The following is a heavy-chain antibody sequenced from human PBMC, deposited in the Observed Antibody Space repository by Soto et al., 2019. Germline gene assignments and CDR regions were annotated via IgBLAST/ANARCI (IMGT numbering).Heavy chain of an antibody. Sequence: GGSLRLSCAASGFTFSSYWMHWVRQAPGKGLVWVSRINSDGSSTSYADSVKGRFTISRDNAKNTLYLQMNSLRAEDTAVYYCAKVCYDLGYYYYYYMDVWGKGTTVTVSS. CDR1: GFTFSSYW. D-gene: IGHD3-3*01. CDR3: AKVCYDLGYYYYYYMDV. CDR2: INSDGSST. J-gene: IGHJ6*03. V-gene: IGHV3-74*01.